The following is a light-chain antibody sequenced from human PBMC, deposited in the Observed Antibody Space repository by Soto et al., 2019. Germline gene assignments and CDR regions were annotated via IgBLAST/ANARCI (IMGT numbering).Light chain of an antibody. V-gene: IGKV1-39*01. CDR3: QQFNSYPIT. J-gene: IGKJ5*01. Sequence: DIQMTQSPSSLSASVGDRVTITCRASQSINTYLNWYQQRPGKAPNLLIYAASSLQSGVPSRFSGSGSGTDFTLTISSLQPEDFATYYCQQFNSYPITFGQGTRLEIK. CDR1: QSINTY. CDR2: AAS.